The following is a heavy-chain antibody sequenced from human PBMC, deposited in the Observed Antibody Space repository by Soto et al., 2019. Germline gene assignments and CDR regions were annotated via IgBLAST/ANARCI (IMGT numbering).Heavy chain of an antibody. Sequence: QLQLQESGPGLVKPSETLSLTCSVSGGSIRSNIYYWGWIRQPPGKGLEWIATVHYSGSTYYTPSLTDCVTLSADTSKNQFSLRLNSVTAADTAVYSCARQHYYDSSGYYTWNWGQGTLVTVSS. CDR3: ARQHYYDSSGYYTWN. V-gene: IGHV4-39*01. CDR1: GGSIRSNIYY. CDR2: VHYSGST. D-gene: IGHD3-22*01. J-gene: IGHJ4*02.